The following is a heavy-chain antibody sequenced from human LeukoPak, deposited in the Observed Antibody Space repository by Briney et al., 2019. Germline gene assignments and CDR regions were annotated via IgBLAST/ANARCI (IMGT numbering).Heavy chain of an antibody. CDR2: INHSGST. J-gene: IGHJ3*02. V-gene: IGHV4-34*01. CDR3: ARASHYYDSSGYYVDAFDI. D-gene: IGHD3-22*01. CDR1: GGSFSDYY. Sequence: SETLSLTCAVYGGSFSDYYWTWMRQPPGKGLEWIGDINHSGSTNFNPSLKSRVSISVDTSKNQFSLRLSSVTAADTAVYYCARASHYYDSSGYYVDAFDIWGQGTMVTVSS.